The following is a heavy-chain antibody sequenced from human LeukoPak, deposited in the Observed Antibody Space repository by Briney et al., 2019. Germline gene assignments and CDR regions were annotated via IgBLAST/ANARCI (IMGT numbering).Heavy chain of an antibody. CDR3: VRRTSGSYSDY. J-gene: IGHJ4*02. CDR2: IDDSGNT. V-gene: IGHV4-59*08. Sequence: SETLSLTCTVSGGSISRYYWSWIRRPPGKGLEWIGYIDDSGNTNYNPSLKSQVTISVDTSKNQFSLKLNSVTAADTAVYYCVRRTSGSYSDYWGQGTLVTVSS. D-gene: IGHD1-26*01. CDR1: GGSISRYY.